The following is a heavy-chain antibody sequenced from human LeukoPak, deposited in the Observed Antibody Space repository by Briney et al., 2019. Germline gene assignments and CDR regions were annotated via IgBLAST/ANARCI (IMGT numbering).Heavy chain of an antibody. CDR2: ITASGTAM. J-gene: IGHJ3*02. CDR1: GFTFSSYS. V-gene: IGHV3-48*01. Sequence: PGGSLRLSCAASGFTFSSYSMNWVRQAPGKGLEWVSHITASGTAMFYADSVKGRFTISRDNSKNTLYLQMNSLRAEDTAVYYCARDRRIYCGGDCFDAFDIWGQGTMVTVSS. CDR3: ARDRRIYCGGDCFDAFDI. D-gene: IGHD2-21*02.